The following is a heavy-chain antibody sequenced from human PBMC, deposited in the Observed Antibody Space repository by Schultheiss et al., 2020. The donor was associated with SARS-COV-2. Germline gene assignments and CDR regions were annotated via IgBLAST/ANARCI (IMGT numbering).Heavy chain of an antibody. CDR2: ISYDGSNK. J-gene: IGHJ4*02. D-gene: IGHD5-12*01. V-gene: IGHV3-30*01. CDR1: GFTFSRYW. CDR3: ARGKRSGSPVDY. Sequence: GGSLRLSCAASGFTFSRYWMSWVRQAPGKGLEWVAVISYDGSNKYYADSVKGRFTISRDNSKNTLYLQMNTLRAEDTAVYYCARGKRSGSPVDYWGQGTLVTVSS.